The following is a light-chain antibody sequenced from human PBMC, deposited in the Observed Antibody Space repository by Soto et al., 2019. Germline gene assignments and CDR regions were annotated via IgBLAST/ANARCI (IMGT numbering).Light chain of an antibody. V-gene: IGLV2-14*01. CDR2: DVS. J-gene: IGLJ1*01. CDR1: SSDVGGYNC. CDR3: SSYTSSISYV. Sequence: QSALTQPASVSGSPGQSITISCTGTSSDVGGYNCVSWYQQHPGKAPKLMIYDVSNRPSGVSNRFSGSKSGNTASLTISGLQAEDEADYYCSSYTSSISYVFGTGTKVTVL.